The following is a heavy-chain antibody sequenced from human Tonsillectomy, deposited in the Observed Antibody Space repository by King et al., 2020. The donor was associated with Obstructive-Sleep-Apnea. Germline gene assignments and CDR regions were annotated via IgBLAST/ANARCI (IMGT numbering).Heavy chain of an antibody. D-gene: IGHD4-17*01. CDR1: GGSISSSSYY. CDR2: IYYSGCT. Sequence: QLQESGPGLVKPSETLSLTCTVSGGSISSSSYYWGWIRQPPGKGLEWIGSIYYSGCTYYNPSLKSRVTISVDTSKNQFSLKLSSVTAADTAVYYCARDHPNYGDFDYWGQGTLVTVSS. CDR3: ARDHPNYGDFDY. V-gene: IGHV4-39*07. J-gene: IGHJ4*02.